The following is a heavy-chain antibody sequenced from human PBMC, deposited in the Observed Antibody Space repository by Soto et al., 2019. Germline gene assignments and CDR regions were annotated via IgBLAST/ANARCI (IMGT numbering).Heavy chain of an antibody. V-gene: IGHV3-15*07. CDR2: IKRKIEGETT. CDR3: TTGSVEGV. CDR1: GFSISNAW. Sequence: EVQLVESGGGLVKPGGSLRLSCSASGFSISNAWMNWVRQAPGKGLEWVGRIKRKIEGETTNYAAPVNGRFTVSREDSKNMLYLQMNSLQADDTALYYCTTGSVEGVWGQGTTVTVSS. D-gene: IGHD2-15*01. J-gene: IGHJ6*02.